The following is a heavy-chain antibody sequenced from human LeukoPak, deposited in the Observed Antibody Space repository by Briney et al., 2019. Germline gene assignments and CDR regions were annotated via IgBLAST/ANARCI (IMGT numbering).Heavy chain of an antibody. Sequence: ASETLSLTCTVSGGSISSNSYYWGWIRQPPGKGLEWIGSTYYSGSTDYNPSLKSRVAISLDTSKNQFSLKLYSVTAADTAIYYCARDSGRWYEYNWFHPWGQGTLVTVSS. J-gene: IGHJ5*02. CDR2: TYYSGST. D-gene: IGHD3-10*01. CDR1: GGSISSNSYY. CDR3: ARDSGRWYEYNWFHP. V-gene: IGHV4-39*07.